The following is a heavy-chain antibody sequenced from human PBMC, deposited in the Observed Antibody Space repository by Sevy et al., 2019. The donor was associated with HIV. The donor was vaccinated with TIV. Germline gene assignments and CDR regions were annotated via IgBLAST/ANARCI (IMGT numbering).Heavy chain of an antibody. J-gene: IGHJ6*02. CDR2: ISSSSSYI. V-gene: IGHV3-21*01. CDR3: ARDLAIVATIDYYYGMDV. Sequence: GGSLRLSCAASGFTFSSYSMNWVRQAPGKGLEWVSSISSSSSYIYYADSVKGRFTISRDNAKNSLYLQMNSLRAEDTAVYYCARDLAIVATIDYYYGMDVWGQGTTVTVSS. D-gene: IGHD5-12*01. CDR1: GFTFSSYS.